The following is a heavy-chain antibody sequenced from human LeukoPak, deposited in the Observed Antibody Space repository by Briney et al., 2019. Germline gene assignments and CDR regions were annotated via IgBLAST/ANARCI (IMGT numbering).Heavy chain of an antibody. D-gene: IGHD2-2*01. Sequence: GSLRLSCTASGFTFGDYAMSWVRQAPGKGLEWVGFIRSKAYGGTTEYAASVKGRFTISRDDSKSIAYLQMNSLKTEDTAVYYCTRDLSAYCSSTSCYNWFDPWGQGTLVTVSS. J-gene: IGHJ5*02. CDR2: IRSKAYGGTT. V-gene: IGHV3-49*04. CDR3: TRDLSAYCSSTSCYNWFDP. CDR1: GFTFGDYA.